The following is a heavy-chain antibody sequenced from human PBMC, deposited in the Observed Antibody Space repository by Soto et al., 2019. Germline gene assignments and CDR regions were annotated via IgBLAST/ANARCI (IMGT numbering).Heavy chain of an antibody. D-gene: IGHD3-10*01. CDR1: AGTFISNT. V-gene: IGHV1-69*02. CDR2: VSPFLDIT. Sequence: SLKVSSKASAGTFISNTINCLQQAPGQRLKWMGRVSPFLDITNYAQKFQGRATITADKSTRTVHMELSSLRSDDTAVYFCARGVFNYASATYVDDWAQGIMVTVSS. J-gene: IGHJ1*01. CDR3: ARGVFNYASATYVDD.